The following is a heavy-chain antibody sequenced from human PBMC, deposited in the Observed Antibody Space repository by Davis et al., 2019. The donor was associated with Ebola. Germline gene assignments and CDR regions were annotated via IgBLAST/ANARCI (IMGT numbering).Heavy chain of an antibody. J-gene: IGHJ4*02. Sequence: MPSETLSLTCTVSGYSISSGYYWSWIRQHPGKGLEWIGYIYYSGSTYYNPSLKSRVTISVDTSKNQFSLKLSSVTAADTAVYYCARESYYDFWSGNFDYWGQGTLVTVSS. V-gene: IGHV4-31*03. CDR2: IYYSGST. D-gene: IGHD3-3*01. CDR3: ARESYYDFWSGNFDY. CDR1: GYSISSGYY.